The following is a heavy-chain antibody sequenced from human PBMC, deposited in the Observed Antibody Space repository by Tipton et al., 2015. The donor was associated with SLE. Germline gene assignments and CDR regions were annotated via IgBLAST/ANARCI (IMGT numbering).Heavy chain of an antibody. CDR3: ARDSSAHYGSEFDP. CDR1: GLTFGDDA. CDR2: IYGGGRTYQ. Sequence: SLRLSCIASGLTFGDDAMSWFRQAPGKGLQWVSVIYGGGRTYQYQADSVKGRFTISRDDSKNTLYLQMNSLRTEDTAVYYCARDSSAHYGSEFDPWGQGTQVSVSS. V-gene: IGHV3-23*03. J-gene: IGHJ5*02. D-gene: IGHD3-10*01.